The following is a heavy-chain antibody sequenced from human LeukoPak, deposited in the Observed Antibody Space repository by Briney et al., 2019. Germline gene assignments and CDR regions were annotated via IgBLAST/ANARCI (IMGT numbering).Heavy chain of an antibody. J-gene: IGHJ3*02. CDR1: GFTFDDYA. V-gene: IGHV3-9*03. CDR2: ISWNSGSI. CDR3: AIAVAGMEAFDI. Sequence: GRSLRLSCAASGFTFDDYAMHWVRQAPGKGLEWVSGISWNSGSIGYADSVKGQFTISRDNAKNSLYLQMNSLRAEDMALYYCAIAVAGMEAFDIWGQGTMVTVSS. D-gene: IGHD6-19*01.